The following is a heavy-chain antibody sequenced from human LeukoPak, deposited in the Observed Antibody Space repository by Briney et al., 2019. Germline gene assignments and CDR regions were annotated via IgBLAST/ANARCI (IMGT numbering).Heavy chain of an antibody. CDR1: GFTFNNYG. CDR2: IWHDGDTT. J-gene: IGHJ4*02. Sequence: GTSLRLSCAASGFTFNNYGMHWVRQAPGKGLEWVAVIWHDGDTTFYADSVKGRFTISRDKSKNMLYPEMNSLRAEDTALYYCVKDSTARASNLPDYWGQGTLVTVSS. CDR3: VKDSTARASNLPDY. V-gene: IGHV3-33*03. D-gene: IGHD1-1*01.